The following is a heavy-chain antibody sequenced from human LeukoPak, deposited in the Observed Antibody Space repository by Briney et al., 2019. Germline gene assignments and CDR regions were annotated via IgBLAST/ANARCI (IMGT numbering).Heavy chain of an antibody. CDR1: GFTFSSYS. V-gene: IGHV3-21*01. J-gene: IGHJ4*02. CDR2: ISSSSSYI. CDR3: ARVDYGSGTHFDY. Sequence: GGSLRLSCAASGFTFSSYSMNWVRQAPGKGLEWVSSISSSSSYIYYADSVKGRFTISRDNAKNSLYLQMNSLRAEDTAVYYCARVDYGSGTHFDYWGQGTLVTVSP. D-gene: IGHD3-10*01.